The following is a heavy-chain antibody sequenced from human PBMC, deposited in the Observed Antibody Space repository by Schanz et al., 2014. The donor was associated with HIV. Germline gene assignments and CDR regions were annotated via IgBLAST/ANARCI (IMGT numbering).Heavy chain of an antibody. CDR3: ARDLHDYGDARTDY. CDR2: ISWSETKI. D-gene: IGHD4-17*01. J-gene: IGHJ4*02. Sequence: LVESGGGLVQPGRSLRLSCAASGFTFDDYAMHWVRQAPGKGLEWVSGISWSETKIGYADSVKGRFTISRDNAKNSLHLQMSRLGAEDTAVYYCARDLHDYGDARTDYWGQGILVTVSS. CDR1: GFTFDDYA. V-gene: IGHV3-9*01.